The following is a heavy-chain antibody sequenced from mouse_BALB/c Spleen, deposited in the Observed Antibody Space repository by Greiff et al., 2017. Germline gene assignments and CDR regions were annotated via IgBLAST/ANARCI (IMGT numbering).Heavy chain of an antibody. V-gene: IGHV1S135*01. Sequence: EVQVVESGPELMKPGASVKISCKASGYSFTSYYMHWVKQSHGKSLEWIGYIDPFNGGTSYNQKFKGKATLTVDKSSSTAYMHLSSLTSEDSAVYYCATHYYGSSYVAWCAYWGQGTLVTVSA. CDR1: GYSFTSYY. J-gene: IGHJ3*01. D-gene: IGHD1-1*01. CDR3: ATHYYGSSYVAWCAY. CDR2: IDPFNGGT.